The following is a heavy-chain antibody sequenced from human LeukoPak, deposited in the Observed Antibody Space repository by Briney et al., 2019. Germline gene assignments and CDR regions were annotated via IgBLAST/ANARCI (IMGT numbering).Heavy chain of an antibody. Sequence: GGSLRLSCAASGFSFGSYAMSWVRQAPGKGLEWVANIKEGGSEKYYVESVKGRFTISRDNAKNSLFLQMNSLRGEDTAMYYCARGGSSRFGYWGQGTLVTVSS. CDR1: GFSFGSYA. V-gene: IGHV3-7*01. CDR3: ARGGSSRFGY. D-gene: IGHD1-26*01. J-gene: IGHJ4*02. CDR2: IKEGGSEK.